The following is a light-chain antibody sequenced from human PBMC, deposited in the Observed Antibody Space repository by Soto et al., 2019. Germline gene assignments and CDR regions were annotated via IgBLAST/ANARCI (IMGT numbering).Light chain of an antibody. V-gene: IGKV3-20*01. CDR2: DIS. CDR1: QSLSSKN. CDR3: QQYVSSPAT. J-gene: IGKJ1*01. Sequence: EIVLTQSPGTLSLSPGERATLSCRASQSLSSKNLAWCHQKPGQAPRLLIFDISSRATGIPERFSGSGSGTDFTLTISRLEPEDFAVYYCQQYVSSPATFGQGTRVDLK.